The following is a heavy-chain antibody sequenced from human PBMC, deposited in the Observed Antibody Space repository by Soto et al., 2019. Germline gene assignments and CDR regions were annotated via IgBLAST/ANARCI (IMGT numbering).Heavy chain of an antibody. CDR2: ISSTSSYT. D-gene: IGHD6-13*01. CDR1: GVNFSSHS. CDR3: ARAIAVAGTGAFDI. V-gene: IGHV3-21*01. J-gene: IGHJ3*02. Sequence: VQLVESGGGLVKPGGSLRLSCEGSGVNFSSHSMNWVRQAPGKGLEWVSTISSTSSYTWYADSVKGRFTISRDNGKKALYLQMNTVRVEDTAVYYCARAIAVAGTGAFDIWGQGTMVTVSS.